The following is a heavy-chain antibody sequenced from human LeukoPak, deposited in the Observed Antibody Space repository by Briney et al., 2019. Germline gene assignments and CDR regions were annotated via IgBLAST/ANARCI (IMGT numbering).Heavy chain of an antibody. J-gene: IGHJ4*02. D-gene: IGHD1-1*01. CDR1: GFTFSSYT. V-gene: IGHV3-21*01. CDR2: ISGSNSYI. Sequence: GGSLRLSCAASGFTFSSYTMHWIRQAPGKGLEWVSSISGSNSYIFYADSVKGRFTVSRDNAKDSLYQQMNSLRAEDTAVYYCARALTTLTYEGYWGQGTLVTVSS. CDR3: ARALTTLTYEGY.